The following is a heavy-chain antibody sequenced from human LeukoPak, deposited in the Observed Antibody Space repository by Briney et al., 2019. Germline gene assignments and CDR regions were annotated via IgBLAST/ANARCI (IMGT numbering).Heavy chain of an antibody. D-gene: IGHD6-13*01. CDR3: ALGAGYYYYGMDV. J-gene: IGHJ6*02. V-gene: IGHV3-30*03. Sequence: GGSLRLSCAASGFTFSSYGMHWVRQAPGKGLEWVAVISYDGSNKYYADSVKGRFTISRDNSKNTLYLQMNSLRAEDTAVYYCALGAGYYYYGMDVWGQGTTVTVSS. CDR1: GFTFSSYG. CDR2: ISYDGSNK.